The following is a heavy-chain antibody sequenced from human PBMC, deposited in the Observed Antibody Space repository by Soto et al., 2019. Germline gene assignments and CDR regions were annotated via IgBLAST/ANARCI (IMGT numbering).Heavy chain of an antibody. CDR1: GDYIHVGGYY. J-gene: IGHJ6*02. V-gene: IGHV4-31*03. D-gene: IGHD3-3*02. CDR3: AILPLPRPIYRSYYGMDV. Sequence: SETLSLTCSVSGDYIHVGGYYWTWIRQRPGKGLEWMGYIYYTGKTYYNPSLESRLTMSVDRSKNQFSLRLTSVTAADTAVYYCAILPLPRPIYRSYYGMDVWGQGTTVIVSS. CDR2: IYYTGKT.